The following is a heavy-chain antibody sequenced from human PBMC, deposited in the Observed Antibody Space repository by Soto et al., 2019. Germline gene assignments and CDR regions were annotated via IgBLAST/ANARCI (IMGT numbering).Heavy chain of an antibody. CDR3: ARSSSGWYSDFDY. CDR2: ISAYNGNT. Sequence: SVKVSCKASGYTFSSYGISWVRQAPGQGLEWMGWISAYNGNTNYAQKLQGRVTMATDTSTSTAYMELRSLRSDDTAVYYCARSSSGWYSDFDYWGQGTLVTVSS. J-gene: IGHJ4*02. D-gene: IGHD6-19*01. CDR1: GYTFSSYG. V-gene: IGHV1-18*01.